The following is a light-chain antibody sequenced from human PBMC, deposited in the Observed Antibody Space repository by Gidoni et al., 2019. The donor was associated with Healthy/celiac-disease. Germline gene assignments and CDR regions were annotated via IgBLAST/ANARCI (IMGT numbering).Light chain of an antibody. CDR3: QQYNNRPLT. CDR2: GAS. J-gene: IGKJ4*01. Sequence: IVMPPSPTTLSVSPGETATLSCRASQSVSSNLAWDQQKPGQAPRLLIYGASTRATGIPARLSGSGSGTEFTLTISSLQPEDFAVYYCQQYNNRPLTFGGGTKVEIK. CDR1: QSVSSN. V-gene: IGKV3-15*01.